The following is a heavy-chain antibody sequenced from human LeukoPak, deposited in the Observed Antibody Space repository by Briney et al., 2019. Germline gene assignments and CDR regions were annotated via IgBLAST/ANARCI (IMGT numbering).Heavy chain of an antibody. CDR2: IRYDGSNE. V-gene: IGHV3-33*01. D-gene: IGHD4-23*01. CDR3: ARKTVVGSYFDY. Sequence: GGSLRLSCAASGFTFSSYDMHWVRQAPGKGPEWVAIIRYDGSNENYAEFVKGRFTISRDNAKNSLYLQMNSLRAEDTAVYYCARKTVVGSYFDYWGQGTPVTVSS. CDR1: GFTFSSYD. J-gene: IGHJ4*02.